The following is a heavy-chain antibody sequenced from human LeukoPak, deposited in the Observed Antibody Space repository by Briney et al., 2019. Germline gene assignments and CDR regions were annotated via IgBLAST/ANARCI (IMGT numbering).Heavy chain of an antibody. CDR3: ARGGRSYSRQWDYHYYMDV. Sequence: PSETLSLTCTVSGGSISSYYWNWIRQPAGKGLEWIGRIYISGSTNYNPSLKSRVTMSVDTSRKQFSLKLSSVTAADTAVYYCARGGRSYSRQWDYHYYMDVWGKGTTVTVSS. CDR1: GGSISSYY. CDR2: IYISGST. V-gene: IGHV4-4*07. J-gene: IGHJ6*03. D-gene: IGHD1-26*01.